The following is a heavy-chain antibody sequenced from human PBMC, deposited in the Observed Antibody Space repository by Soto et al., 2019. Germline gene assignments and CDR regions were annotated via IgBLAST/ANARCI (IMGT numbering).Heavy chain of an antibody. V-gene: IGHV4-30-4*01. CDR3: ARAEIYCSSTSCYGYYFDY. CDR1: GYSISSGDYY. CDR2: IYYSGST. J-gene: IGHJ4*02. D-gene: IGHD2-2*01. Sequence: SETLSVTCPFSGYSISSGDYYWSWIRQPPGKGLEWIGHIYYSGSTCYNPSLKSRVTISVDTSKNQFSLKLSSVTAADTAVYYCARAEIYCSSTSCYGYYFDYWGQGTIVSVSS.